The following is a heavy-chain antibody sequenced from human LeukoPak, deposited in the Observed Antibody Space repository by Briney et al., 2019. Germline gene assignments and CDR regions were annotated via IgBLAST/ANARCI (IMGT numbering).Heavy chain of an antibody. J-gene: IGHJ4*02. CDR3: ATSFGDYDAHS. Sequence: PGRSLRLSCAASAFTFNNYAMSWVRQAPGKGLEWVSGISGSGGITFYEDSVKGRFTISRDNSKNTLYLQMDSLRAEDTAVYYCATSFGDYDAHSWGQGTLVTVSS. D-gene: IGHD4/OR15-4a*01. CDR1: AFTFNNYA. V-gene: IGHV3-23*01. CDR2: ISGSGGIT.